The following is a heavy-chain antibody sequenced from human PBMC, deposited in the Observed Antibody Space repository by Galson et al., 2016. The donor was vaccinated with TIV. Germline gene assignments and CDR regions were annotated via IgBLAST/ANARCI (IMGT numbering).Heavy chain of an antibody. CDR3: ARVDQYSSGWVTDS. CDR1: GGTFSFYA. D-gene: IGHD6-19*01. J-gene: IGHJ4*02. Sequence: SVKVSCKASGGTFSFYAINWVRQAPGQGLEWMERIIPVFGTTDYAQKFRGRVTFTVDESTSTAFMELGSLRSEYTAVYYCARVDQYSSGWVTDSWGQGTLVTVSS. CDR2: IIPVFGTT. V-gene: IGHV1-69*13.